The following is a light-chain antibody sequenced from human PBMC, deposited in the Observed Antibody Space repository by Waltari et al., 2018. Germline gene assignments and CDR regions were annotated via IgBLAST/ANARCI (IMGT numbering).Light chain of an antibody. Sequence: QSVLTQPPSASGTPGQRVTISCSGSSSDIGSTYVYWYQQLPGTAPKLLIYRSNQRPSGVPDRFSGSRSGTSASLVISGLRSEDEADYHCAAWDESLSGPVFGGGTKLTVL. CDR2: RSN. J-gene: IGLJ3*02. CDR3: AAWDESLSGPV. V-gene: IGLV1-47*01. CDR1: SSDIGSTY.